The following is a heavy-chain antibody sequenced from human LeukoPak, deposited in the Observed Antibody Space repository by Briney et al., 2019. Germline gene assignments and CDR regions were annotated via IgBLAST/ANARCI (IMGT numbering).Heavy chain of an antibody. CDR1: GFTSSTAW. CDR2: IKQDGSEK. J-gene: IGHJ4*02. V-gene: IGHV3-7*01. D-gene: IGHD2-2*02. CDR3: ARGNLDIVVVPAAIGGVY. Sequence: GGSLTLSCEVSGFTSSTAWLTWVRQAPGKGLEWVANIKQDGSEKYYVDSVKGRFTISRDNAKNSLYLQMNSLRAEDTAVYYCARGNLDIVVVPAAIGGVYWGQGTLVTVSS.